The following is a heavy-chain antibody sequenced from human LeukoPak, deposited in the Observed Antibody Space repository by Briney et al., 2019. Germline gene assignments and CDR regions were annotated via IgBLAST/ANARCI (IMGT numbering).Heavy chain of an antibody. D-gene: IGHD6-13*01. J-gene: IGHJ3*02. CDR3: ARVGPGAAKWSAFDI. V-gene: IGHV3-30*04. Sequence: KSLSLSCAVSGFTFSSYATHWVRQAPGKGLEWEGVISYDGSNKYYADSMKGRSTISRDNSKITLDLQMHSLRAEDTAVDYCARVGPGAAKWSAFDIWGQGTMVTVSS. CDR2: ISYDGSNK. CDR1: GFTFSSYA.